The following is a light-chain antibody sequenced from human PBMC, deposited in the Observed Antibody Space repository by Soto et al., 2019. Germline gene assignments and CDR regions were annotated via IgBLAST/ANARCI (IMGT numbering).Light chain of an antibody. J-gene: IGLJ1*01. Sequence: QSALTQPASVSGSPGQSITISCTGTSCDVGGYKSVSWYQQHPGKAPKLMIYEVNKRPSGVPDRFSGSKSGNTASLTVSGLQAEDEADYYCSSYAGSSNVFGTGTKLTVL. CDR1: SCDVGGYKS. CDR2: EVN. CDR3: SSYAGSSNV. V-gene: IGLV2-8*01.